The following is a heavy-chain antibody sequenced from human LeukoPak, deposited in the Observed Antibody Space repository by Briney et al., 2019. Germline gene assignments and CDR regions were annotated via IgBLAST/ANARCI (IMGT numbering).Heavy chain of an antibody. J-gene: IGHJ4*02. D-gene: IGHD6-13*01. Sequence: GRSLRLSCAASGFTFDDYAMHWVRQAPGKGLEWVSGISWNSGSIGYADSVKGRFTISRDNAKNSLYLQMNSLRAEDTALYYCAKGIAAAGTVFDYWGQGTLVTVSS. V-gene: IGHV3-9*01. CDR2: ISWNSGSI. CDR1: GFTFDDYA. CDR3: AKGIAAAGTVFDY.